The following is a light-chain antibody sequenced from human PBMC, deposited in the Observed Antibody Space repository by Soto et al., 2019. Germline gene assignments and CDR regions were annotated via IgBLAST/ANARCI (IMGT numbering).Light chain of an antibody. Sequence: DIQMTQSPSSLSASVGERVTITCRASQSISSYLNWYQQKPGKAPKLLIYAASSLQSGVPSRFSGSGSGTDFTLTISSLQPEDFATYYCQQSYCPPITFGQGTRLEI. CDR1: QSISSY. CDR2: AAS. CDR3: QQSYCPPIT. V-gene: IGKV1-39*01. J-gene: IGKJ5*01.